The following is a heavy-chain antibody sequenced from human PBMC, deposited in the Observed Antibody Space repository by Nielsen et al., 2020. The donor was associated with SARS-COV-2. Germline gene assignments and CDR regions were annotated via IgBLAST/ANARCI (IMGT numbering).Heavy chain of an antibody. J-gene: IGHJ4*02. CDR2: KKQDGSEK. CDR1: GFTFSSYW. CDR3: ARDDYGDYYY. V-gene: IGHV3-7*01. D-gene: IGHD4-17*01. Sequence: GESLKISCAASGFTFSSYWMSWVRQAPGKGLEWVANKKQDGSEKYYVDSVKGRFTISRDNAKNSLYLQMNSLRAEDTAVYYCARDDYGDYYYWGQGTLVTVSS.